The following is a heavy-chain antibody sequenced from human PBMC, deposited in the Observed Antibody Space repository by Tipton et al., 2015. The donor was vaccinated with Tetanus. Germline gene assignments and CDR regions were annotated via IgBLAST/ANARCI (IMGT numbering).Heavy chain of an antibody. V-gene: IGHV3-30*03. Sequence: SLRLSCAVSGFVFSNYAMNWVRQAPGKGLEWVAVITFDGSTKYYGDSVKGRFTLSRDNSQNTLYLQMNSLKVEDTAVYYCAREDGGPALDYCESWGQGALVIVSS. CDR1: GFVFSNYA. J-gene: IGHJ4*02. CDR3: AREDGGPALDYCES. D-gene: IGHD3-16*01. CDR2: ITFDGSTK.